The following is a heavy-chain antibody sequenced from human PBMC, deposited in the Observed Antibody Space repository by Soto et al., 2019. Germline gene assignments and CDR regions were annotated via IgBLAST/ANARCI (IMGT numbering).Heavy chain of an antibody. V-gene: IGHV3-30-3*01. CDR3: ARGPGDGYDLGTLDY. CDR1: GFTFSSYA. J-gene: IGHJ4*02. Sequence: GGSLRLSCAASGFTFSSYAMHWVRQAPGKGLEWVAVISYDGSNKYYADSVKGRFTISRDNSKNTLYLQMNSLRAEDTAVYYSARGPGDGYDLGTLDYWGQGT. CDR2: ISYDGSNK. D-gene: IGHD5-12*01.